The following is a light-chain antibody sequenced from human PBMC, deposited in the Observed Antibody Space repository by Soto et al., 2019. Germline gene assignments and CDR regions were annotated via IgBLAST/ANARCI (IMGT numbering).Light chain of an antibody. V-gene: IGKV3-20*01. CDR3: QQYGSSPLT. J-gene: IGKJ5*01. CDR1: QSVGNNQ. Sequence: IVLTQSPGTLSLSPGERATLSCRASQSVGNNQLAWYQQKPGQAPRLLIYGASSRATGIPDRFSGSGSGTDFTLTISRLEPEDFAVYYCQQYGSSPLTFGQGTRPEIK. CDR2: GAS.